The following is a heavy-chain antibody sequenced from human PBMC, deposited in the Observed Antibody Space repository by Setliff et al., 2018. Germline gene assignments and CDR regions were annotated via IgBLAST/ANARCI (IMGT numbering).Heavy chain of an antibody. J-gene: IGHJ5*02. CDR2: IHTSEST. V-gene: IGHV4-4*08. CDR1: GASISSYF. D-gene: IGHD3-22*01. CDR3: VTAASARSRWYDMGWFDP. Sequence: SETLSLTCSVSGASISSYFWTWIRQPPGKGLEWIGNIHTSESTKYNPSLKSRVNISLDTSKRQFSLKLTPVTAADTAVYYCVTAASARSRWYDMGWFDPWGQGTLVTVS.